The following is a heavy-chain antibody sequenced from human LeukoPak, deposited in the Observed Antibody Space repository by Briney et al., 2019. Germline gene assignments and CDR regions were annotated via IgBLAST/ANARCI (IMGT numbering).Heavy chain of an antibody. CDR3: AREGDDSSGYYLNLDY. CDR1: GYTFTSYY. V-gene: IGHV1-46*01. J-gene: IGHJ4*02. CDR2: INPSGGST. Sequence: ASVKVSCKASGYTFTSYYMHWVRQAPGQGLEWMGIINPSGGSTSYAQKLQGRVTMTRDTSTSTVYMELSSLRSEDTAVYYCAREGDDSSGYYLNLDYGGQGTLVTVSS. D-gene: IGHD3-22*01.